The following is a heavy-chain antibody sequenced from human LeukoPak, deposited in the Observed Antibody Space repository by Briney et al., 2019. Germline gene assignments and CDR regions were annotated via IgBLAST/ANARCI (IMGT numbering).Heavy chain of an antibody. J-gene: IGHJ6*03. CDR3: ARGGVGATGSTTGYYMDV. D-gene: IGHD1-26*01. Sequence: SETLSLTCTVSGYSISSGYYWGWIRQPPGKGLEWIGSIYHSGSTYYNPSLKSRVTISVDTSKNQFSLKLSSVTAADTAVYYCARGGVGATGSTTGYYMDVWGKGTTVTVSS. V-gene: IGHV4-38-2*02. CDR1: GYSISSGYY. CDR2: IYHSGST.